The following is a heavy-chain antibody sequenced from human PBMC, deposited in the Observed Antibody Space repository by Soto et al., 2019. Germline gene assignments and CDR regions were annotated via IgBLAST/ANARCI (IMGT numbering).Heavy chain of an antibody. CDR1: GGSISSYY. CDR3: ARDQAWYSSGWYWSWFDP. Sequence: SETLSLTCTVSGGSISSYYWRWIRQPAGKGLEWIGRIYTIGSTNYNTSLKSRVTMSVDRSKNQFYLKLSSVTAADTAVYYCARDQAWYSSGWYWSWFDPWGQGTLVTVSS. CDR2: IYTIGST. D-gene: IGHD6-19*01. V-gene: IGHV4-4*07. J-gene: IGHJ5*02.